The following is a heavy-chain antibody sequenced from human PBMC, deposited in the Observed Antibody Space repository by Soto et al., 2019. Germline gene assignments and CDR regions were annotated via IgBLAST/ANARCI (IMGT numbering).Heavy chain of an antibody. CDR3: AKGRGGSVSITPRFDF. Sequence: EVQLLESGGGLVQPGGSLRLSCAASGFTFNNYAMTWVRQAPGKGLEWVSAISGGGDTTSYADSVKGLFTVSRDGSKNTLYMQMSSLRAEDTALYYCAKGRGGSVSITPRFDFWGQGTLVTVSS. V-gene: IGHV3-23*01. CDR2: ISGGGDTT. CDR1: GFTFNNYA. D-gene: IGHD3-10*01. J-gene: IGHJ4*02.